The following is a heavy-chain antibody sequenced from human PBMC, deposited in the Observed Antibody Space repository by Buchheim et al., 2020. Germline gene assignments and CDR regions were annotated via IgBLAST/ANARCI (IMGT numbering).Heavy chain of an antibody. CDR2: IYYSGST. D-gene: IGHD5-24*01. CDR3: ARAVPEGWLQRFDY. Sequence: QLQLQESGSGLVKPSQTLSLTCAVSGGSISSGGYSWSWIRQPPGKGLEWIGYIYYSGSTYYNPSLKSRVTISVDTSKNKFSLKLSSVTAADTAVYYCARAVPEGWLQRFDYWGQGTL. V-gene: IGHV4-30-2*05. J-gene: IGHJ4*02. CDR1: GGSISSGGYS.